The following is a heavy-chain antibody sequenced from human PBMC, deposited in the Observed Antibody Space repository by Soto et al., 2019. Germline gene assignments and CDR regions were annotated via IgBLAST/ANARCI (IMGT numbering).Heavy chain of an antibody. V-gene: IGHV4-30-4*01. D-gene: IGHD5-18*01. CDR3: ARIQRDAAMGLLDY. CDR1: GGSIGNVDYY. J-gene: IGHJ4*02. CDR2: IFHLGTT. Sequence: PSETLSLTCTVSGGSIGNVDYYWSWIRQPPGKGLEWIGYIFHLGTTDYNPSLKSRINLSIDTSKNQFSLNLTSVTAADTAVYYCARIQRDAAMGLLDYSGQGSLVIGSS.